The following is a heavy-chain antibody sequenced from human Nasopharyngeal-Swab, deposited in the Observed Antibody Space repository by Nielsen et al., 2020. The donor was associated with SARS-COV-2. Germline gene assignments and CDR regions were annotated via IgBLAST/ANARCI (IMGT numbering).Heavy chain of an antibody. Sequence: GGSLRLSCAASGSTFSSYGMHWVRQAPGKGLEWVAVIWYDGSNKYYADSVKGRFTISRDNSKNTLYLQMNSLRAEDTAVYYCARERYSGSYDYWGQGTLVTVSS. J-gene: IGHJ4*02. CDR2: IWYDGSNK. CDR1: GSTFSSYG. V-gene: IGHV3-33*01. CDR3: ARERYSGSYDY. D-gene: IGHD1-26*01.